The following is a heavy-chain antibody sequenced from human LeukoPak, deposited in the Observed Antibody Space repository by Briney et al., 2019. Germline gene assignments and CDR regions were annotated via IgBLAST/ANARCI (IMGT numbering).Heavy chain of an antibody. Sequence: SQTLSLTCAVSSGSISTGGYSWSWIRQPPGKGLEWIASIYQSGNMYYNPPLKSRVTISVDKSKNQFSLKLNSVTAADTAVYYCARVGDYGSIDSWGQGTLVTVSS. CDR2: IYQSGNM. J-gene: IGHJ4*02. D-gene: IGHD4-17*01. CDR3: ARVGDYGSIDS. CDR1: SGSISTGGYS. V-gene: IGHV4-30-2*01.